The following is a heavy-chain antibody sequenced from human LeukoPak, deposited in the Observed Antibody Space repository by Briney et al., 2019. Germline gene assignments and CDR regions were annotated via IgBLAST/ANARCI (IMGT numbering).Heavy chain of an antibody. Sequence: SETLSLTCTVSGGSISSYSWSWIRQPPGKGLEWIGFIYYSGSTNYNSSLKSRVTISVDTSTNQLSLKLSSVTAADTAVYYCASWTSSINAFDYWGQGTLVTVSS. CDR2: IYYSGST. D-gene: IGHD2-2*01. CDR1: GGSISSYS. CDR3: ASWTSSINAFDY. V-gene: IGHV4-59*01. J-gene: IGHJ4*02.